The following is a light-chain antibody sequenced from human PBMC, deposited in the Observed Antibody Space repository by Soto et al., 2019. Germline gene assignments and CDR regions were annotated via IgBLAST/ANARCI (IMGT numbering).Light chain of an antibody. CDR2: EGG. V-gene: IGLV2-23*01. J-gene: IGLJ3*02. CDR1: SSDVGSYNL. CDR3: CTYAGGTTWV. Sequence: SALTQPASVSGSPGQSITISCTGTSSDVGSYNLVSWYQQHPGKAPKLMIYEGGKRPSGVSDRFSGSESGNTASLTISGLQAEDEADYYCCTYAGGTTWVFGGGTKLTVL.